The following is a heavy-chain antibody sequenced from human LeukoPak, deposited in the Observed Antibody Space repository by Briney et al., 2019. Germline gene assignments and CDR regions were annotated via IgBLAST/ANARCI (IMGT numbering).Heavy chain of an antibody. CDR1: GYTFTNYG. Sequence: ASVKVSCKTSGYTFTNYGISWVRQAPGQGLEWMGWISPSNGNTIYAQKLQGKVTVTTDTSTSTAYMELRSLRSDDTAVYYCTRTVLDCKNGVCYDYWGQGTLVTVSS. CDR3: TRTVLDCKNGVCYDY. V-gene: IGHV1-18*01. D-gene: IGHD2-8*01. CDR2: ISPSNGNT. J-gene: IGHJ4*02.